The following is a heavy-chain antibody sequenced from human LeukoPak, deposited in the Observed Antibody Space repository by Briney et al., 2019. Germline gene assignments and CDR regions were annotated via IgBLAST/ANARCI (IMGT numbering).Heavy chain of an antibody. CDR1: GFTFSSYW. CDR2: ISGIGGST. V-gene: IGHV3-23*01. Sequence: PGGSLRLSCAASGFTFSSYWMSWVRQAPGKGLEWVSAISGIGGSTYYADSVKGRFTISRDNSKNTLYLQMNSLRAEDTAVYYCAKDAYSGYDPHFDYWGQGTLVTVSS. J-gene: IGHJ4*02. D-gene: IGHD5-12*01. CDR3: AKDAYSGYDPHFDY.